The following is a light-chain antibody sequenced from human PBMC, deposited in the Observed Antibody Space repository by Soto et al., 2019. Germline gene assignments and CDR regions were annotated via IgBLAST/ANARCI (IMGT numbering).Light chain of an antibody. Sequence: DSQMTHSPSSLSASVECRFIITCRASQSISNHLNWYQQKQGKAPKLLIFAASSLQSGVPSRFSGSRYGPDFNLTISSLQTEDFATYDCQQRYSSPPTFGQGTKVDI. CDR2: AAS. CDR1: QSISNH. CDR3: QQRYSSPPT. V-gene: IGKV1-39*01. J-gene: IGKJ1*01.